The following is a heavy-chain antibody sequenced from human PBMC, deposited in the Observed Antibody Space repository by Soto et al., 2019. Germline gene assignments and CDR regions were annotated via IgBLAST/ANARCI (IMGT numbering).Heavy chain of an antibody. CDR1: GGSLSSGSYY. Sequence: TSETLSLTCTVSGGSLSSGSYYWSWIRQPPGKGLEWIGYIYYSGSTNHNPSLKSRVTISVDTSKNQFSLKLSSVTAADTAVYYCARASGRAYCGGDCYEQHWGQGTLVTVSS. D-gene: IGHD2-21*02. CDR3: ARASGRAYCGGDCYEQH. J-gene: IGHJ1*01. CDR2: IYYSGST. V-gene: IGHV4-61*01.